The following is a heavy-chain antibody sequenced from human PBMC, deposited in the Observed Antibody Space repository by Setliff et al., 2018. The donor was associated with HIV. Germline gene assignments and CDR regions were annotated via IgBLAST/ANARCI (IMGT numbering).Heavy chain of an antibody. D-gene: IGHD6-13*01. CDR3: ARAGYNSRPYYFDY. V-gene: IGHV1-24*01. CDR2: FDPQDGET. CDR1: GYTLSELS. Sequence: ASVKVSCKVYGYTLSELSIHWVRQAPGKGLEWMGYFDPQDGETVYAQKFQGRVTLTEDTSTGTAYMELSGLRSEDTAVYYCARAGYNSRPYYFDYWVQGTLVTVS. J-gene: IGHJ4*02.